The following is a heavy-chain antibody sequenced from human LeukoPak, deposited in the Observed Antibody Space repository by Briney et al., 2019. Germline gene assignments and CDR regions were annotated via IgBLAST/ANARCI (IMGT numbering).Heavy chain of an antibody. CDR2: IRYDGSNK. CDR1: GFTFSSYG. V-gene: IGHV3-30*02. Sequence: GGALRLSCAASGFTFSSYGMHWVRQAPGKGLEWVAFIRYDGSNKYYADSVKGRFTISRDNSKNTLYLQMNSLRAEDTAVYYCAKGTRGYCSSTSCLVPFDYWGQGTLVTVSS. J-gene: IGHJ4*02. CDR3: AKGTRGYCSSTSCLVPFDY. D-gene: IGHD2-2*01.